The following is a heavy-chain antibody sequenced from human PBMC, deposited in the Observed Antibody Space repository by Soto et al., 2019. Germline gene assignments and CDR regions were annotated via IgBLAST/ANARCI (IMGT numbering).Heavy chain of an antibody. Sequence: QVQLQESGPGLVKPSETLSLTCTVSGGSISNHYWSWIRQPPGKGLEWIGYIYYNGNTNYNPALKSRVTMSVDTSKNQISVTLSSVAAADTALYFCTRANWYSEYWGQGTLVTVSS. J-gene: IGHJ4*02. CDR3: TRANWYSEY. D-gene: IGHD7-27*01. CDR2: IYYNGNT. V-gene: IGHV4-59*11. CDR1: GGSISNHY.